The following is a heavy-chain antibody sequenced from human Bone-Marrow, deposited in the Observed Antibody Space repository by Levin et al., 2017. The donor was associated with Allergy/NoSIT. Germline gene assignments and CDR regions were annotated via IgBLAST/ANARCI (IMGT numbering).Heavy chain of an antibody. D-gene: IGHD3-10*01. V-gene: IGHV3-33*01. CDR1: GFTSSAYG. J-gene: IGHJ4*02. CDR2: IWYDGSNK. CDR3: ATDSTGYYGSGSYCNY. Sequence: PGGSLRLSCAASGFTSSAYGMHWVRQAPGKGLEWVAVIWYDGSNKYYAESVKGRFTISRDNSKNTLYLQMNSLRAEDTAAYYCATDSTGYYGSGSYCNYWGQGTLVTVSS.